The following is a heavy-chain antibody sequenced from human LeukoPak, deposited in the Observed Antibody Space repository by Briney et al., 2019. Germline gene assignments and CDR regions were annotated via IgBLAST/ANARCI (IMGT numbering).Heavy chain of an antibody. V-gene: IGHV5-51*01. J-gene: IGHJ6*02. Sequence: GESLKISCKGSGYSFTSYWIGWVRQMPGKGLEWMGIIYPGDSDTRYSPSFQGQVTISADKSISTAYLQWSSLKASDTAMYYCARSSQSLYYYYGMDVWGQGTTVTVSS. CDR3: ARSSQSLYYYYGMDV. CDR1: GYSFTSYW. CDR2: IYPGDSDT.